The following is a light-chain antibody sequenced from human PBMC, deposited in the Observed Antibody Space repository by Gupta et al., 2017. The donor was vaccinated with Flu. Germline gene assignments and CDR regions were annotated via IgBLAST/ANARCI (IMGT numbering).Light chain of an antibody. Sequence: QTALTQPSSVSGSPGPSITISCTGTGSDIGGHNFVSWYQQCPGKAPNLLLYEVTNRPSGVSDRFSGSKSGNTASLTISGLQAEDEADYYCASYAASNTKFVFGTGTKLAVL. CDR3: ASYAASNTKFV. J-gene: IGLJ1*01. CDR2: EVT. V-gene: IGLV2-14*03. CDR1: GSDIGGHNF.